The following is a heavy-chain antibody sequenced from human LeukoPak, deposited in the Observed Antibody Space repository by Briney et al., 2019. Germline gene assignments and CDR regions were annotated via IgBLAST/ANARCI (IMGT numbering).Heavy chain of an antibody. V-gene: IGHV3-21*04. D-gene: IGHD3-10*01. CDR2: ISSSSSYI. CDR3: AKSGKDGLLWFGELVSNYYYMDV. Sequence: GGSLRLSCAASGFTFSSYSMNWVRQAPGKGLEWVSSISSSSSYIYYADSVKGRFTISRDNAKNSLYLQMNGLRAEDTALYYCAKSGKDGLLWFGELVSNYYYMDVWGKGTTVTVSS. CDR1: GFTFSSYS. J-gene: IGHJ6*03.